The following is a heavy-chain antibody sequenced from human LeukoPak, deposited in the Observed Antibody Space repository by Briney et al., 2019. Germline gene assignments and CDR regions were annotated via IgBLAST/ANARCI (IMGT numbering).Heavy chain of an antibody. Sequence: GGSVRLSCAASGFTFSSYGMHWVRQAPGKGLEWVAFIRYDGSNKYYADSVKGRFTISRDNSKNTLYLQMNSLRAEDTAVYYCAKMGSRDYYYYYYMDVRGKGTTVTVSS. V-gene: IGHV3-30*02. CDR1: GFTFSSYG. J-gene: IGHJ6*03. CDR3: AKMGSRDYYYYYYMDV. CDR2: IRYDGSNK.